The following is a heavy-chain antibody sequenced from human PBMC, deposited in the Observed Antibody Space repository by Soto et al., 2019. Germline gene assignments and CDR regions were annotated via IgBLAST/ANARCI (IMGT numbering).Heavy chain of an antibody. D-gene: IGHD3-3*01. CDR2: IYPSDSDT. CDR1: GYNFAGYW. Sequence: GESLKISCKGSGYNFAGYWIAWVRQMPGKGLELMGIIYPSDSDTGYRPSFQGQVTTSADKSISSAYLQWSSLRASDTAMYYCARGGVSTRTFDYWGQGTPVTVSS. V-gene: IGHV5-51*01. CDR3: ARGGVSTRTFDY. J-gene: IGHJ4*02.